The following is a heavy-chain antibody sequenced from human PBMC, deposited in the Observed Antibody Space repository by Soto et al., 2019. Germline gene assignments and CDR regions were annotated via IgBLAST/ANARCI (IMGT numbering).Heavy chain of an antibody. CDR2: ISWNSGSI. J-gene: IGHJ4*02. CDR1: GFTFDDYA. Sequence: EVQLVESGGGLVQPGRSLRLSCAASGFTFDDYAMHWVRQAPGKGLEWVSGISWNSGSIGYADSVKGRFTISRDNAKNSLYLQMNSLRAEDTALYYCAKDGTRSYCSGGSCYPFYYFDYWGQGTLVTVSS. CDR3: AKDGTRSYCSGGSCYPFYYFDY. V-gene: IGHV3-9*01. D-gene: IGHD2-15*01.